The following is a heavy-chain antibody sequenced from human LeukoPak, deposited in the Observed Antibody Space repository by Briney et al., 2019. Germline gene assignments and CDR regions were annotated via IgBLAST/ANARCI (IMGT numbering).Heavy chain of an antibody. V-gene: IGHV3-23*01. CDR1: GFTFSSYA. Sequence: GGSLRLSCAASGFTFSSYAMSWVRQAPGKGLEWVSAISGSGGSTYYADSVKGRFTISRDNAKNSLYLQVNSLRAEDTAVYYCAKGSSSSNPYYGMDVWGHGTTVTVSS. J-gene: IGHJ6*02. CDR2: ISGSGGST. D-gene: IGHD6-6*01. CDR3: AKGSSSSNPYYGMDV.